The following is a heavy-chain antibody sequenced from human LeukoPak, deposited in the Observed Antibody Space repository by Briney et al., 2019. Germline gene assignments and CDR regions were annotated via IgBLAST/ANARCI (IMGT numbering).Heavy chain of an antibody. CDR3: TRAGITFGGVTDFDY. D-gene: IGHD3-16*01. Sequence: GGSLRLSCTASGFTFGDYAMSWFRQAPGKGLEWVGFIRSKAYGGTTEYAASVKGRFTISRDDSKSIAYLQMNSLKTEDTAVYYCTRAGITFGGVTDFDYWGQGTLVTVSS. V-gene: IGHV3-49*03. CDR1: GFTFGDYA. CDR2: IRSKAYGGTT. J-gene: IGHJ4*02.